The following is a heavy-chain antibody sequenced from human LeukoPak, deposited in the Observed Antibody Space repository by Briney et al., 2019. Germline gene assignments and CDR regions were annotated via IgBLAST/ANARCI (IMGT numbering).Heavy chain of an antibody. CDR3: TRDGRVAYEMDV. V-gene: IGHV3-48*01. J-gene: IGHJ6*02. CDR1: GFTFSRHP. D-gene: IGHD2-15*01. CDR2: ISPGTI. Sequence: GGSLRLSCAASGFTFSRHPMNWVRQAPGKGLEWVSYISPGTIYYADSVKGRFTISRDNAKNSLYLQMNSLRAEDTAVYYCTRDGRVAYEMDVWGQGTTVTVSS.